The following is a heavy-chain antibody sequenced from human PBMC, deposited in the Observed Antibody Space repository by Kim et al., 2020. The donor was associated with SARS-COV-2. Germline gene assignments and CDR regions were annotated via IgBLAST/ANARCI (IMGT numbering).Heavy chain of an antibody. V-gene: IGHV3-30-3*01. CDR3: ARDIGGLVRGRVGAFDI. CDR2: ISYDGSNK. Sequence: GGSLRLSCAASGFTFSSYAMHWVRQAPGKGLEWVAVISYDGSNKYYADSVKGRFTISRDNSKNTLYLQMNSLRAEDTAVYYCARDIGGLVRGRVGAFDIWGQGTMVTVSS. J-gene: IGHJ3*02. D-gene: IGHD6-19*01. CDR1: GFTFSSYA.